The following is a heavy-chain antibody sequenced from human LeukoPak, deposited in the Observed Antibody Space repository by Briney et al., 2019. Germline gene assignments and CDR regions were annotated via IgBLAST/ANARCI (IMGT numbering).Heavy chain of an antibody. D-gene: IGHD7-27*01. Sequence: PGGSLRLSCGASGFTFSSYGMTWVRQAPGKGLEWVSHISSRGDVISYEDSVKGRFIISRDDAESSLYLQMNSLRVEDTAVYYCARDEDGDQEFDYWGQGTPVTVSS. CDR3: ARDEDGDQEFDY. J-gene: IGHJ4*02. CDR2: ISSRGDVI. V-gene: IGHV3-48*03. CDR1: GFTFSSYG.